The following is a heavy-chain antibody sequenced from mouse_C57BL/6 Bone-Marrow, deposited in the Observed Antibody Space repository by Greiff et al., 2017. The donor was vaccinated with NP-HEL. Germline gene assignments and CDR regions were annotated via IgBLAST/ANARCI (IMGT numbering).Heavy chain of an antibody. J-gene: IGHJ1*03. V-gene: IGHV2-9-1*01. Sequence: QVQLQQSGPGLAAPSQSLSITCTASGFSLTSYAISWVRQPPGQGLEWLGEIWPGGGTNYYSAPKYRLSIRKDNSMSQVVLKVNSLQTDDTARYYCAREFGFWGTGTTVTVSS. CDR2: IWPGGGT. CDR1: GFSLTSYA. CDR3: AREFGF.